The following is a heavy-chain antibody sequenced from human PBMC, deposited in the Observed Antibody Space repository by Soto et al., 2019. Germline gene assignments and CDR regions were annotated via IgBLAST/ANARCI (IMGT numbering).Heavy chain of an antibody. J-gene: IGHJ5*02. Sequence: SETLSLTCTVSGGSIISSSYCWGWIRQHPGKGLEWIGYIYYSGSTYYNPSLKSRVTISVDTSKNQFSLKLSSVTAADTAVYYCARTAAGMVNWFDPWGQGTLVTVSS. CDR2: IYYSGST. CDR3: ARTAAGMVNWFDP. CDR1: GGSIISSSYC. V-gene: IGHV4-31*03. D-gene: IGHD2-21*02.